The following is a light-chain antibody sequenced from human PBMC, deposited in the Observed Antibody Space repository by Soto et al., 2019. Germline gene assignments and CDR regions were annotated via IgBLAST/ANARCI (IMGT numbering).Light chain of an antibody. Sequence: QSALTQPPSASGSPGQSVAISCTGTSSDVGGYNYVSWYQQHPGKAPKLMIYEVNKRPSGVPDRFSGSKSGNTASLTVSDLQAEDEDDYYCSSYAGSSNVFGTGTKVTVL. CDR2: EVN. V-gene: IGLV2-8*01. CDR3: SSYAGSSNV. CDR1: SSDVGGYNY. J-gene: IGLJ1*01.